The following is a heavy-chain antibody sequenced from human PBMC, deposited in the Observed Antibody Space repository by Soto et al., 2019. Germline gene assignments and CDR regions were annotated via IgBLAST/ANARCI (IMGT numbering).Heavy chain of an antibody. V-gene: IGHV3-15*07. Sequence: EVQLVESGGGLVKPGESLRLSCAVSGLSFSAAWMKWVRQAPGKGLEWVGRIKSKGGGETTDYAAPVKGRFTISRDDSKNTLYLQMNGLKTEDAAVYYCAHQGDFFDTILSWGQGALVTVSS. CDR2: IKSKGGGETT. J-gene: IGHJ5*02. CDR1: GLSFSAAW. D-gene: IGHD3-3*01. CDR3: AHQGDFFDTILS.